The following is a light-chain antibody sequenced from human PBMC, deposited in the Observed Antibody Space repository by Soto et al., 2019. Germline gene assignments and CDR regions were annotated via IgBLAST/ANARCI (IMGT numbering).Light chain of an antibody. J-gene: IGKJ1*01. CDR2: AAS. V-gene: IGKV1-39*01. CDR1: QSIAIY. Sequence: IHATQSPSSLSASVSHRVTITVRASQSIAIYLNWYQQKPGKAPNLLIYAASSLQSGVPLRFSGSGSGTDFTLTISSLQPEDFATYYCLQDYDYPRTFGQGTKVDIK. CDR3: LQDYDYPRT.